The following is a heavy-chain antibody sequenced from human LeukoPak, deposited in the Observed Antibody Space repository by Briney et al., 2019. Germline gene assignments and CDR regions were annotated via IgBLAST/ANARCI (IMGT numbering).Heavy chain of an antibody. CDR2: KKEDGSEK. CDR3: ARGRVVATILARLKYYFDY. CDR1: GFPFSRYW. J-gene: IGHJ4*02. Sequence: PGGALLPSCAAPGFPFSRYWMSWGRPGPGKGRGGGANKKEDGSEKYYVDSVKGRFTISRDNAKNSLYLQMNSLRAEDTAVYYCARGRVVATILARLKYYFDYWGQGTLVTVSS. D-gene: IGHD5-12*01. V-gene: IGHV3-7*01.